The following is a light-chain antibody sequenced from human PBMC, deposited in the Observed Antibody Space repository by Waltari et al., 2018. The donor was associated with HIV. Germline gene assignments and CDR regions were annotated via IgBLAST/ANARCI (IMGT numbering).Light chain of an antibody. V-gene: IGKV3-20*01. Sequence: EIVLTQSPGTLSLSPGERATLSCRASQSLTNSYLAWYQQKPGLAPRLLIYGASNRATGIPDRFSGGGSGTDFTLTISRLEPEDFAVYYCQQYGSSPPYTFGQGTKLEIK. J-gene: IGKJ2*01. CDR3: QQYGSSPPYT. CDR2: GAS. CDR1: QSLTNSY.